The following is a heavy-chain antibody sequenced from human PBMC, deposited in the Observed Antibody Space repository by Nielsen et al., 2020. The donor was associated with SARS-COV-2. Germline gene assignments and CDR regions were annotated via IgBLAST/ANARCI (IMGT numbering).Heavy chain of an antibody. CDR1: GGTFSSYA. CDR3: ARVKGLAELEPEGYYFDY. J-gene: IGHJ4*02. Sequence: SVKVSCKASGGTFSSYAISWVRQAPGQGLEWMGGIIPIFGTANYAQKFQGRVTITADESTSTACMELSSLRSEDTAVYYCARVKGLAELEPEGYYFDYWGQGTLVTVSS. V-gene: IGHV1-69*13. D-gene: IGHD1-1*01. CDR2: IIPIFGTA.